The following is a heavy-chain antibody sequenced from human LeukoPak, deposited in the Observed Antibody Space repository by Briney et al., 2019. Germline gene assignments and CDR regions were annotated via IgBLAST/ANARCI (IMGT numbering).Heavy chain of an antibody. D-gene: IGHD3-22*01. CDR1: GFTFSSYA. CDR2: ISGSGGST. CDR3: AKEGAKNYYDSSGYKEYYFDY. Sequence: GGSLRLSCAASGFTFSSYAVSWVRQAPGKGLEWVSAISGSGGSTYYADSVKGRFTISRDNSKNTLYLQMNSLRAEDTAVYYCAKEGAKNYYDSSGYKEYYFDYWGQGTLVTVSS. J-gene: IGHJ4*02. V-gene: IGHV3-23*01.